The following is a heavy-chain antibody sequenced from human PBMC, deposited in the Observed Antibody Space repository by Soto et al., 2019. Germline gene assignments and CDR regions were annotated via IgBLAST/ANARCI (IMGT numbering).Heavy chain of an antibody. Sequence: EVQLLESGGGLVQPGGSLRLSCAASGFTFSSYAMSWVRQAPGKGLEWDSAISGSGGSTYYADSVKGRFTISRDNSKNTLYLQMNSLRAEDTAVYYCAKAIVVVVAASDAFDIWGQGTMVTVSS. CDR1: GFTFSSYA. CDR3: AKAIVVVVAASDAFDI. CDR2: ISGSGGST. D-gene: IGHD2-15*01. V-gene: IGHV3-23*01. J-gene: IGHJ3*02.